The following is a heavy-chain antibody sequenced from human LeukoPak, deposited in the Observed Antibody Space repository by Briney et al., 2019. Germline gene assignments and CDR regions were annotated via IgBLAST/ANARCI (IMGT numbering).Heavy chain of an antibody. J-gene: IGHJ4*02. CDR1: GFTFSSYA. Sequence: GGSLRLSCAASGFTFSSYAMSWVRQAPGKGLEWVSAISGGGGSTYYADSVKGRFTISRDNSKNTLYLQMNSLRAEDTAVYYCAKEVDIVVVVAANNYWGQGTLVTVSS. D-gene: IGHD2-15*01. V-gene: IGHV3-23*01. CDR2: ISGGGGST. CDR3: AKEVDIVVVVAANNY.